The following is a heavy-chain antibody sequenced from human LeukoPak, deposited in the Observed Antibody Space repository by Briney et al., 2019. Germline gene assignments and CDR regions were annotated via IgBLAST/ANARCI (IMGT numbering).Heavy chain of an antibody. Sequence: GESLKISCKGSGYSFTSYWIGWVRQMPGKGLEWMGIIYPGDSDTRYSPSFQGQVTISADKSISTAYLQWSSLKASDTAMYYCARSSAYCSSTSPCYYYYGMDVWGQGTTVTVSS. J-gene: IGHJ6*02. CDR1: GYSFTSYW. CDR3: ARSSAYCSSTSPCYYYYGMDV. D-gene: IGHD2-2*01. V-gene: IGHV5-51*01. CDR2: IYPGDSDT.